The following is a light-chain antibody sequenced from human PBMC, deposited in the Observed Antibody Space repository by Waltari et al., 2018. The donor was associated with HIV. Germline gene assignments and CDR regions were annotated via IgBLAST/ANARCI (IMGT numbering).Light chain of an antibody. Sequence: QSALTQPASVSGSPGQSITISCTGTSSDVGNYNLVSWYQQHPGKAPKLIIYEAIKRPSGVSERISGSKSASTASLTISGLQADDEADYFCSSYGGSSIWLFGGGTKLTVL. J-gene: IGLJ2*01. CDR3: SSYGGSSIWL. CDR2: EAI. V-gene: IGLV2-23*01. CDR1: SSDVGNYNL.